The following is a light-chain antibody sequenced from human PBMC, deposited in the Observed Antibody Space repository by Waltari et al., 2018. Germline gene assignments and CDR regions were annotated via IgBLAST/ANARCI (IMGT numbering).Light chain of an antibody. J-gene: IGLJ1*01. CDR3: SSYTSRKTRV. CDR2: EVT. Sequence: QSALTQPASVSGSPGQSITISCTGTSNDVGGYDYVSWYQQYPDKAPKFIIYEVTDRPSWFCSRFSCSKSGNTAYLTISGLQPEDEADYYCSSYTSRKTRVFGSGTRVTVL. CDR1: SNDVGGYDY. V-gene: IGLV2-14*03.